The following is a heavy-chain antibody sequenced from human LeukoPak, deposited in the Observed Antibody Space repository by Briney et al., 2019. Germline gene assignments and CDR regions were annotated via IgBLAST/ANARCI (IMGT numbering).Heavy chain of an antibody. CDR3: ARVGGTGSYYDSSGYLRDDAFDI. V-gene: IGHV1-69*04. D-gene: IGHD3-22*01. CDR1: GGTFSSYA. CDR2: IIPILGIA. Sequence: ASVKVSFKASGGTFSSYAISWVRQAPGQGLEWMGRIIPILGIANYAQKFQGRVTITADKSTSTAYMELSSLRSEDTAVYYCARVGGTGSYYDSSGYLRDDAFDIWGQGTMVTVSS. J-gene: IGHJ3*02.